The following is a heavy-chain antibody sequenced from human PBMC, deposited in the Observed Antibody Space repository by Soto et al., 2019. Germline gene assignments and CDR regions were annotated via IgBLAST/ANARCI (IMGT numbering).Heavy chain of an antibody. CDR1: GYTFTSYY. D-gene: IGHD3-9*01. J-gene: IGHJ5*02. CDR2: INPSGGST. Sequence: GASVKVSCKASGYTFTSYYMHWVRQAPGQGLEWMGIINPSGGSTSYAQKFQGRVTMTRDTSTSTVYMELSSLRSEDTAVYYCARDGRGAYFDWLLEISPFAPSGQGSLVTVSS. V-gene: IGHV1-46*03. CDR3: ARDGRGAYFDWLLEISPFAP.